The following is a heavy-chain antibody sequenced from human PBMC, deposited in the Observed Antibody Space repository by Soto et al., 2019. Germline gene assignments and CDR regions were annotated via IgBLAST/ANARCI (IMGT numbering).Heavy chain of an antibody. CDR3: VRGRSYSVYDF. J-gene: IGHJ4*02. D-gene: IGHD5-12*01. CDR2: IYPSGST. Sequence: SETLSLTCTVSGGSISGHSWIWIRQSAGRGLEWIGHIYPSGSTSYNPSLRSRVTMSLDTSMNQIFLNLTSVTAADTAVFYCVRGRSYSVYDFWGPGTLVTSPQ. CDR1: GGSISGHS. V-gene: IGHV4-4*07.